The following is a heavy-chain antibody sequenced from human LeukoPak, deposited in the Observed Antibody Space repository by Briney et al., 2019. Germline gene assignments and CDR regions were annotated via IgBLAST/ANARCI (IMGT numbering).Heavy chain of an antibody. CDR2: IYYSGST. D-gene: IGHD1-1*01. CDR3: AGGCSFLMNVVVFSSPPLDY. Sequence: PSETLSLTCTVSGGSISTYYWTWIRQPPGKGLEWIGYIYYSGSTNYNPSLQSRVTISIDTSKNQFSLKLSSVTAADTAIYYCAGGCSFLMNVVVFSSPPLDYWGQGTLVTVSS. V-gene: IGHV4-59*01. J-gene: IGHJ4*02. CDR1: GGSISTYY.